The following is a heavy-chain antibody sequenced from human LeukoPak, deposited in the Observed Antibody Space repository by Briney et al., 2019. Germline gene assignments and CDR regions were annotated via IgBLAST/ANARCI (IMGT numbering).Heavy chain of an antibody. V-gene: IGHV4-59*08. CDR3: ARGTIVVVPAASSGAFDI. J-gene: IGHJ3*02. Sequence: PSETLSLTCTVSGGSISSYYWSWIRQPPGKGLEWIGYIYYSGSTNYNPSLKSRVTISVDTSKNQFSLKLSSVTAADTAVYYCARGTIVVVPAASSGAFDIWGQGTMVTVSS. CDR1: GGSISSYY. CDR2: IYYSGST. D-gene: IGHD2-2*01.